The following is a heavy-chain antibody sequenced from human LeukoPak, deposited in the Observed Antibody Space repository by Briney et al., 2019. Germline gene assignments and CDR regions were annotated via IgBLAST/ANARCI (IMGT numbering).Heavy chain of an antibody. CDR2: ICAYNGKT. D-gene: IGHD3-22*01. V-gene: IGHV1-18*01. CDR3: AGDLYYYNNSGVPPDY. Sequence: ASVKVSCKASGYTFTSYGISWVRQPPGQGLEWMGWICAYNGKTNYAQKLQGRVIMTTDTSTSTDSMELRGLSYDEPAVYYCAGDLYYYNNSGVPPDYCGQGNLGTVSS. CDR1: GYTFTSYG. J-gene: IGHJ4*02.